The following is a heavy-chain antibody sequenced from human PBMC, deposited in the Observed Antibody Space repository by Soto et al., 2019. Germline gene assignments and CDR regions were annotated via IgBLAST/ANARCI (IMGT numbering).Heavy chain of an antibody. CDR3: AKNGHPPYYYYGLDV. CDR2: ISGYNGDT. V-gene: IGHV1-18*01. J-gene: IGHJ6*02. Sequence: QGHLVQSGAEVKKPGTSVKVSCKASGYTFTRYGISWVRQAPGQGLEWMGWISGYNGDTNYAQNLQGRVTMIIDTSTSTAYMELRSLTSDDTAVYYCAKNGHPPYYYYGLDVWGQGTTVTVSS. CDR1: GYTFTRYG. D-gene: IGHD2-8*01.